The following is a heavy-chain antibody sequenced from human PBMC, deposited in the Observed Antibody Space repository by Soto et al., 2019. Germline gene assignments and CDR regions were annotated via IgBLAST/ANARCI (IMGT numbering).Heavy chain of an antibody. D-gene: IGHD1-26*01. CDR1: GGTFSSYA. Sequence: QVQLVQSGAEVKKPGSSVKVSCKASGGTFSSYAISWVRQAPGQGLEWMGGIIPIFGTANYAQKFQGRVTITADESTSTAYMERSSLRSEDTAVYYCARGSGSYYYPHSDYWGQGTLVTVSS. CDR2: IIPIFGTA. J-gene: IGHJ4*02. CDR3: ARGSGSYYYPHSDY. V-gene: IGHV1-69*12.